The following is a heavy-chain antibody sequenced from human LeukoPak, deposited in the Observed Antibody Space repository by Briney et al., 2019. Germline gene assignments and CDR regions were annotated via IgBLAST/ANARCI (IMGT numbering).Heavy chain of an antibody. Sequence: GGSLRLSCAASGFTFSSYGMHWVRQAPGKGMEWVAVIWYDGSNKYYADSVKGRFTISRDNSKNTLYLQMNSLRAEDTAVYYWGRGFIYYGWGSGTFDYWGREPRVPVS. J-gene: IGHJ4*02. D-gene: IGHD3-10*01. CDR2: IWYDGSNK. V-gene: IGHV3-33*01. CDR1: GFTFSSYG. CDR3: GRGFIYYGWGSGTFDY.